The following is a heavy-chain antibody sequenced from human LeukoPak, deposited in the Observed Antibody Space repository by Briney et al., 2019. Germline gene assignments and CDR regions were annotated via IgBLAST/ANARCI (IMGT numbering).Heavy chain of an antibody. CDR1: GFTFSSYG. Sequence: GRSLRLSCAASGFTFSSYGMHWVRQAPGKGLEWVAVIWYDGSNKYYADSVKGRFTISRDNSKNTLYLQMNSLRAEDTAVYYCAKDYDFWSGSHDYWGQGTLVTVSS. D-gene: IGHD3-3*01. J-gene: IGHJ4*02. CDR2: IWYDGSNK. V-gene: IGHV3-33*06. CDR3: AKDYDFWSGSHDY.